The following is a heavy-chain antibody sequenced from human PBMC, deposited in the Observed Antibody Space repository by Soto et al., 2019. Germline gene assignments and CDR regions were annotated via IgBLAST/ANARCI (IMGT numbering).Heavy chain of an antibody. CDR3: ARESPRGASLATGYYYHATDV. CDR2: ISSTSSTI. J-gene: IGHJ6*02. Sequence: VGSLRLSCAASGFTFSYFSMNWVRQAPGKGLEWISYISSTSSTIYYADSVRGRFTISRDKAKNSLFLEMNSLRDEDTAVYFCARESPRGASLATGYYYHATDVWGQGNTVTVSS. D-gene: IGHD1-26*01. CDR1: GFTFSYFS. V-gene: IGHV3-48*02.